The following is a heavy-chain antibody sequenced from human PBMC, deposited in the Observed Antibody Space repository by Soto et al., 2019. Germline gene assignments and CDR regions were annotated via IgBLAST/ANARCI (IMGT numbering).Heavy chain of an antibody. CDR1: GYTFTRSG. D-gene: IGHD2-15*01. V-gene: IGHV1-69*13. Sequence: GASVKVSCKASGYTFTRSGISWVRQAPGQGLEWMGGIIPIFGTANYAQKFQGRVTITADESTSTAYMELSSLRSEDTAVYYCARESRYCSGGSCYFLTGIDYWGQGTLVTVS. CDR2: IIPIFGTA. CDR3: ARESRYCSGGSCYFLTGIDY. J-gene: IGHJ4*02.